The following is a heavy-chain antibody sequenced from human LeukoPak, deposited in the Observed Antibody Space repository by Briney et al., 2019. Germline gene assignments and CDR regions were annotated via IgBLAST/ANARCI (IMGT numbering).Heavy chain of an antibody. V-gene: IGHV4-30-4*01. J-gene: IGHJ4*02. CDR1: GGSIRSGDYY. CDR3: AKVSSSGWSDFDY. Sequence: PSETLSLTCTVSGGSIRSGDYYWSWIRQPPGKGLEWIGYIYYSGSTYYNPSLKSRVTISVDKSKNQFSLKLRSVTAADTAVYYCAKVSSSGWSDFDYWGQGTLVTVSS. CDR2: IYYSGST. D-gene: IGHD6-19*01.